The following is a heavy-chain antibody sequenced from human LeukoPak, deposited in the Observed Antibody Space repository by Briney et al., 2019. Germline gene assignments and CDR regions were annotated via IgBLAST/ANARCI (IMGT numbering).Heavy chain of an antibody. J-gene: IGHJ4*02. CDR3: ARAKYGGGSHPYYFDY. CDR2: IGTAGDT. CDR1: GFTFSSYD. V-gene: IGHV3-13*01. D-gene: IGHD1-26*01. Sequence: GGSLRLSCAASGFTFSSYDMHWVRQATGKGLEWVSAIGTAGDTYYPGSVKGRFTISRENAKNSLYLQMNSLRAGDTAVYYCARAKYGGGSHPYYFDYWGQGTLVTVSS.